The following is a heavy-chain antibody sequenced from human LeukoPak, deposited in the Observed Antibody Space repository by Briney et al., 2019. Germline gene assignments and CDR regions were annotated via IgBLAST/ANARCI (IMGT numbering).Heavy chain of an antibody. V-gene: IGHV4-61*08. D-gene: IGHD5-12*01. Sequence: PSETLSLTCAVSGGSISSGGYSWSWIRQPPGKGLEWIGYIYYSGSTNYNPSLKSRVTMSVDTSKNQFSLKLSSVTAADTAVYYCARDPTAGYGHAGYFDYWGQGTLVTVSS. CDR3: ARDPTAGYGHAGYFDY. CDR2: IYYSGST. J-gene: IGHJ4*02. CDR1: GGSISSGGYS.